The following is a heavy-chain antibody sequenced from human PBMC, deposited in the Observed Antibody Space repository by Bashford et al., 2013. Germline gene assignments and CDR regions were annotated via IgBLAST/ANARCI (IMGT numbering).Heavy chain of an antibody. Sequence: GSLRLSCAASGFTFSNFGMHWVRQAPGKGLEWVAVIWYDGSNTYYADSVKGRFTISRDNSKNTLYLQMNSLRAEDTAVYYCAKASTHYYYYGMDVWGQGTTVTVSS. CDR3: AKASTHYYYYGMDV. J-gene: IGHJ6*02. CDR2: IWYDGSNT. CDR1: GFTFSNFG. V-gene: IGHV3-30*02.